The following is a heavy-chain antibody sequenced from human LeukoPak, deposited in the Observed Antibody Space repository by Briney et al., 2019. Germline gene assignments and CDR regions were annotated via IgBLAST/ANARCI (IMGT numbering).Heavy chain of an antibody. D-gene: IGHD2-2*01. J-gene: IGHJ4*02. CDR3: ARLYLRDHCSSTSCYGLYFDY. CDR1: GYIITSGYY. V-gene: IGHV4-38-2*01. CDR2: IYHSGST. Sequence: SETLSLTCALSGYIITSGYYWGWIRQPPGKGLEWIGSIYHSGSTYYNPPLKTRVTISVDTSKNQFSLKLSSVTAADTAVYYCARLYLRDHCSSTSCYGLYFDYWGQGTLVTVSS.